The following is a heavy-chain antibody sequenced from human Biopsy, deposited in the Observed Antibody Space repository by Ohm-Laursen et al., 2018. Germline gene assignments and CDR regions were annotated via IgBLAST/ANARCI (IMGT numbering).Heavy chain of an antibody. V-gene: IGHV1-18*01. CDR1: GYTFVSYG. CDR2: ISAYNGDT. CDR3: ARDHDTMITGCGY. D-gene: IGHD3-16*01. Sequence: GSSVKVSCKASGYTFVSYGITWVRQAPGQGLEWMGWISAYNGDTKYAQKVQGRVTLTTDTSTSTAYMELRSLKSDDTAVYYCARDHDTMITGCGYWGQGTLVTVSS. J-gene: IGHJ4*02.